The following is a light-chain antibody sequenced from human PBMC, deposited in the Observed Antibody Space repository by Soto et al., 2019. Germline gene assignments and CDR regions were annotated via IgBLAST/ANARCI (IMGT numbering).Light chain of an antibody. CDR1: QSISSW. Sequence: DIQMTQSPSTLSASVGDRVTITCRASQSISSWLAWYQQKPGKAPKLLIYKASSLESGVPSRFSGSGSGTEFTLTISSLQPDDFATYYCQAFGQGTKLEIK. J-gene: IGKJ2*01. CDR3: QA. V-gene: IGKV1-5*03. CDR2: KAS.